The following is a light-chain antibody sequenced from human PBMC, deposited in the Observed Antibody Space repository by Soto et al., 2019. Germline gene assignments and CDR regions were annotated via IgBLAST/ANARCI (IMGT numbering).Light chain of an antibody. CDR1: QTISSW. J-gene: IGKJ1*01. V-gene: IGKV1-5*03. CDR3: QHYNSYSEA. CDR2: KAS. Sequence: SQMTQSPSTLSGSVGDRVTITCRASQTISSWLAWYQQKPGKAPKLLIYKASTLKSGVPSRFSGSGSGTEFTLTISSLQPDDFATYYCQHYNSYSEAFGQGTMV.